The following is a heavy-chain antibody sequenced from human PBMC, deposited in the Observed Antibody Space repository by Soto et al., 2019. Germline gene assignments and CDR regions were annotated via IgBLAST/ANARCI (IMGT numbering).Heavy chain of an antibody. Sequence: EVQLLESGGGLVKPGGSLRLSCAASGFTFSNAWMSWVRQAPGKGLEWVGRIKSKTDGGTTDYAAPVKGRFTISRDDSKNTLYLQMNSLKTEDTAVYYCTTAFLGNSGQYYFDYWGQGTLVTVSS. CDR3: TTAFLGNSGQYYFDY. CDR2: IKSKTDGGTT. D-gene: IGHD6-19*01. CDR1: GFTFSNAW. V-gene: IGHV3-15*01. J-gene: IGHJ4*02.